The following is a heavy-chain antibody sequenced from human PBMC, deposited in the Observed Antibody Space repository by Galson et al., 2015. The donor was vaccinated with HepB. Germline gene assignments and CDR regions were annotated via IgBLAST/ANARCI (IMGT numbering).Heavy chain of an antibody. D-gene: IGHD3-16*01. V-gene: IGHV3-21*01. CDR2: ISSSSSYI. CDR3: ARDPQRELGEYYFDY. CDR1: GFTFSAYS. J-gene: IGHJ4*02. Sequence: SLRLSCAASGFTFSAYSMNWVRQAPGQGLEWVSCISSSSSYIFYADSVKGRFTISRDDARNSLYLQMNSLRAEDTAVYYCARDPQRELGEYYFDYWGPGTLVTVSS.